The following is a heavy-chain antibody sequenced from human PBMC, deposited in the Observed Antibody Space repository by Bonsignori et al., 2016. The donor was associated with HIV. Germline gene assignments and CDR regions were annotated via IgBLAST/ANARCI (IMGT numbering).Heavy chain of an antibody. V-gene: IGHV4-30-4*01. Sequence: RQAPGKGLEWFGYIYYSGSSHYNPSFKSRVTISVDTSKNQFSLKLNSVTAADTAVYYCARVTPRDSGGSYYFDYWGQGTLVTVSS. J-gene: IGHJ4*02. CDR3: ARVTPRDSGGSYYFDY. CDR2: IYYSGSS. D-gene: IGHD2-15*01.